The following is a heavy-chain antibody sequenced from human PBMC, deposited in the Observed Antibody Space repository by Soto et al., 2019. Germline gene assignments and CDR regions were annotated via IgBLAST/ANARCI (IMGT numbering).Heavy chain of an antibody. J-gene: IGHJ6*02. CDR2: IIPIFGTA. Sequence: QVQLVQSGAEVKKPGSSVKVSCKASGGTFSSYAISWVRQAPGQGLEWMGGIIPIFGTANYAQKFQGRVTSTPDKSTSTAYRELSRLRSEDTAGYYCARDPSLSPYLGYCSGGSCYDYYYGMDVWGQGTTVTVPS. CDR3: ARDPSLSPYLGYCSGGSCYDYYYGMDV. D-gene: IGHD2-15*01. V-gene: IGHV1-69*06. CDR1: GGTFSSYA.